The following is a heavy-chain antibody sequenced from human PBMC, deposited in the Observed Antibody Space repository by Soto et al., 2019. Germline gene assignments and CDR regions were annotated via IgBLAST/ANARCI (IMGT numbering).Heavy chain of an antibody. Sequence: QVQLVQSGAEVKKPGASVKVSCKASGYTFTGYYMHWVRQAPGQGLEWMGWINPNRGGTNYAQKFQGWVTMTRDTSISTAYMELSRLRSDDTAVYYCARAQITFGGVIVKAGAFDIWGQGTMVTVSS. CDR1: GYTFTGYY. D-gene: IGHD3-16*02. CDR2: INPNRGGT. CDR3: ARAQITFGGVIVKAGAFDI. J-gene: IGHJ3*02. V-gene: IGHV1-2*04.